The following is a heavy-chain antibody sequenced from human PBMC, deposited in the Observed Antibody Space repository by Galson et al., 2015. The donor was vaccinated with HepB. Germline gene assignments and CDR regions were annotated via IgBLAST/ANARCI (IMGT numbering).Heavy chain of an antibody. CDR3: ARVHLYGDNSYWGFDS. Sequence: SLRLSCAASGFTFSNAWMNWVRQAPGKGLEWISLISTSSNTIYYADSVKGRFTVSRDNTNNSLYLQMSGLRAEDTAVYYCARVHLYGDNSYWGFDSWGHGTLVTVSS. J-gene: IGHJ5*01. CDR2: ISTSSNTI. CDR1: GFTFSNAW. D-gene: IGHD4-23*01. V-gene: IGHV3-48*04.